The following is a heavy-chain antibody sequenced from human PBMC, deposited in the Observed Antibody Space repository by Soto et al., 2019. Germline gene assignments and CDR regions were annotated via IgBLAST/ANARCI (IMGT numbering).Heavy chain of an antibody. J-gene: IGHJ4*02. CDR2: INPSGGST. D-gene: IGHD4-17*01. Sequence: ASVKVSCKASGYTLTSYYMHWVRQAPGQGLEWMGIINPSGGSTSYAQKFQGRVTMTRDTSTSTVYMELSSLRSEDTAVYYCARAGGLTTVTTEGYFDYWGQGTLVTVSS. CDR1: GYTLTSYY. CDR3: ARAGGLTTVTTEGYFDY. V-gene: IGHV1-46*01.